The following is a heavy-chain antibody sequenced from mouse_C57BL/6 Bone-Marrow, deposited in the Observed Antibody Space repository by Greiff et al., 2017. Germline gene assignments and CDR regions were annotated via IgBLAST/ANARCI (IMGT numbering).Heavy chain of an antibody. Sequence: EVQLQQSGAELVRPGASVKLSCTASGFNIKDDYMHWVKQRPEQGLEWIGWIDPENGDTEYASKFQGKATITADTSSNTAYLQLSSLTSEDTAVYYCTSGFEGYTRYFDYWGQGTTLTVSS. V-gene: IGHV14-4*01. CDR3: TSGFEGYTRYFDY. CDR2: IDPENGDT. CDR1: GFNIKDDY. J-gene: IGHJ2*01. D-gene: IGHD2-14*01.